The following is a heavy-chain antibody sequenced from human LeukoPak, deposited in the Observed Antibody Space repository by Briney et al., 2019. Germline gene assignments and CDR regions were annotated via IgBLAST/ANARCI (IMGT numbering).Heavy chain of an antibody. CDR1: GYTFTSYY. CDR2: INPTGDST. V-gene: IGHV1-46*01. D-gene: IGHD1-14*01. Sequence: ASVKVSCKASGYTFTSYYMHWVRQAPGQGLEWMGLINPTGDSTGYAQKFQGRVTMTRDMSTSTDYMELSSLRSEDTAVYYCATSPGYDYWGQGTLVTVSS. CDR3: ATSPGYDY. J-gene: IGHJ4*02.